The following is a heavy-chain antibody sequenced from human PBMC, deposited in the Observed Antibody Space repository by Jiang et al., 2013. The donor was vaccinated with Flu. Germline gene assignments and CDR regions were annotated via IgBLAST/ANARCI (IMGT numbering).Heavy chain of an antibody. D-gene: IGHD5-18*01. Sequence: VQLLESGGGLVQPGGSLRLSCAASGFTFSSYSMNWVRQAPGKGLEWVSYISSTSSPIYYADSAKGRFTISRDNARNSLYLQMNSLRDEDTAVYYCATLHQEAIQLKGSWGQGTLVTVSS. V-gene: IGHV3-48*02. CDR3: ATLHQEAIQLKGS. CDR2: ISSTSSPI. CDR1: GFTFSSYS. J-gene: IGHJ5*02.